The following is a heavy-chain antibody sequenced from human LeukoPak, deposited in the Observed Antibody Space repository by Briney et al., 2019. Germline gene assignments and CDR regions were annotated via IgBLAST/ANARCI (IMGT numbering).Heavy chain of an antibody. Sequence: PSETLSLTCTVSGDSIRTTRYWGWIRQPPGKGLEWIGAVYFSGSTYYNPSLKSRVIISVDTSKNQFSLKLTPVTAADTAVYYCATQGYNNQTMDVWGQGTTVTVSS. D-gene: IGHD5-24*01. CDR2: VYFSGST. V-gene: IGHV4-39*01. J-gene: IGHJ6*02. CDR3: ATQGYNNQTMDV. CDR1: GDSIRTTRY.